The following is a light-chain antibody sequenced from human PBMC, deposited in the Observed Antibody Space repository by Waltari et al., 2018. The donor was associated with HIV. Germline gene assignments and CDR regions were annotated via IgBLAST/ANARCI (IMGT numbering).Light chain of an antibody. CDR1: SSDVGSYYL. CDR2: EVS. CDR3: CSYAGSGTFVV. Sequence: QSALTQPASVSGSPGQSITISCTGTSSDVGSYYLVSWYQQHPGKAPKLMIYEVSRRPSGVSNLFSGSKSGNTSSLSTSGLQAEDEADYYCCSYAGSGTFVVFGGGTKLTVL. J-gene: IGLJ2*01. V-gene: IGLV2-23*02.